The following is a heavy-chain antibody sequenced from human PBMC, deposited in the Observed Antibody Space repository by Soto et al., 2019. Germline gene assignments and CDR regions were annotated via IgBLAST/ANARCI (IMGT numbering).Heavy chain of an antibody. Sequence: PCGSLRLSCSASGFIFSESTIYWVRQVPGKGLEAISAVSTSGRSTYYADSVKDRFTISRDNSKNTLFLQMGSLRPEDTAIYYCVKQAHGLDGVAFDYWGQGTQVTVSS. J-gene: IGHJ4*02. D-gene: IGHD2-15*01. CDR3: VKQAHGLDGVAFDY. CDR1: GFIFSEST. CDR2: VSTSGRST. V-gene: IGHV3-64D*06.